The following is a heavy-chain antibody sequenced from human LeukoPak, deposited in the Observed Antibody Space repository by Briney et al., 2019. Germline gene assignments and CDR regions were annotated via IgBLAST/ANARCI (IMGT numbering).Heavy chain of an antibody. V-gene: IGHV4-59*01. D-gene: IGHD6-13*01. CDR3: ARGVSSWGYYYYYMDV. J-gene: IGHJ6*03. CDR2: FDNSGST. CDR1: GGSISRYY. Sequence: SETLSLTCSVSGGSISRYYWSWIRQPPGKGLEWIGYFDNSGSTNYNPSLKNRVTISEDTSKNQFALNLSSVTAADTAVYYCARGVSSWGYYYYYMDVWGKGTTVTVSS.